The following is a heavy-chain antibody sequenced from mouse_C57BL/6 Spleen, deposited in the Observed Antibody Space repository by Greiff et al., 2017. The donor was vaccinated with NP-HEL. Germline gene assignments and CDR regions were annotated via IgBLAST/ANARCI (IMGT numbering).Heavy chain of an antibody. CDR3: ARFYDGYYFDY. CDR1: GFTFSSYA. V-gene: IGHV5-4*01. D-gene: IGHD2-3*01. Sequence: EVQLVESGGGLVKPGGSLKLSCAASGFTFSSYAMPWVRQTPEKRLEWVATISDGGSYTYYPDNVKGRFTISRDTAKNNLYLQMGHLKSEDTAMYYCARFYDGYYFDYWGQGTTLTVSS. CDR2: ISDGGSYT. J-gene: IGHJ2*01.